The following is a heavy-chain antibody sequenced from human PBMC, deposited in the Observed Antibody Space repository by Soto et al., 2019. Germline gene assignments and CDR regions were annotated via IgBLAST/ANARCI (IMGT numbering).Heavy chain of an antibody. Sequence: SETLSLTCSVSGGSISTVGHYWTWIRTPPGKGLEWIGSIYHTGRTYYSKSLRSRLTISVDTSKSQFSLRLSSVTAADTAVYYCARATGTLRSRNCDYWGQGSLVTVSS. D-gene: IGHD1-1*01. CDR2: IYHTGRT. CDR1: GGSISTVGHY. J-gene: IGHJ4*02. CDR3: ARATGTLRSRNCDY. V-gene: IGHV4-31*03.